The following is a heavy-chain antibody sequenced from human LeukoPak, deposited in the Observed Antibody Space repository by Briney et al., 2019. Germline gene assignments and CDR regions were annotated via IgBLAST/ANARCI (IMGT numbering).Heavy chain of an antibody. D-gene: IGHD6-13*01. Sequence: GGSLRLSCAASGFTFSSYWMSWVRQAPGKGLEWVANIKQDGSEKYYVDSVKGRFTISRDNAKNSLYLQMNSLRAEDTAVYYCARVGGVAAAGVYYFDYWGQGTLVTVSS. CDR2: IKQDGSEK. V-gene: IGHV3-7*03. J-gene: IGHJ4*02. CDR1: GFTFSSYW. CDR3: ARVGGVAAAGVYYFDY.